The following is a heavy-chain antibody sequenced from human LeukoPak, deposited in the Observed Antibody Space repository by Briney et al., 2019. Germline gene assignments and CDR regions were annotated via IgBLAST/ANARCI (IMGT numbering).Heavy chain of an antibody. CDR2: LYHSDSI. Sequence: SETLSLXCAVSGYSISSGYYWIWIRQPPGKGLEWIGSLYHSDSIYYNPSLEGRVTMSVDTSKNQFSLKLSFVTAADTAVYYCARQHDSYHYYYVDVWGKGTTVTVSS. CDR3: ARQHDSYHYYYVDV. J-gene: IGHJ6*03. D-gene: IGHD6-13*01. CDR1: GYSISSGYY. V-gene: IGHV4-38-2*01.